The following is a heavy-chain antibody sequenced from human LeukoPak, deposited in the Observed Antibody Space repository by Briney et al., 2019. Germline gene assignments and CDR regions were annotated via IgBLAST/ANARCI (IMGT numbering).Heavy chain of an antibody. D-gene: IGHD3-22*01. CDR2: IIPIFGTA. CDR3: ARGMIVVSNEAFDI. V-gene: IGHV1-69*05. CDR1: GGTFSSYA. J-gene: IGHJ3*02. Sequence: SVKVSCKASGGTFSSYAISWVRQAPGQGLERMGGIIPIFGTANYAQKFQGRVTITTDESTSTAYMELSSLRSEDTAVYYCARGMIVVSNEAFDIWGQGTMVTVSS.